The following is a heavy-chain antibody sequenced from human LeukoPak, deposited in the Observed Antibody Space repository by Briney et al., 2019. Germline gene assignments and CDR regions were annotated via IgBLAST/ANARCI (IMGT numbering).Heavy chain of an antibody. CDR3: ARLGYCSGGSCRSDNWFDP. J-gene: IGHJ5*02. CDR1: GGSISSYY. D-gene: IGHD2-15*01. Sequence: SETLSLTCTGSGGSISSYYWSWIRQPPGKGLEWIGYIYYSGSTNYNPSLKSRVTISVATSKHQLSLKLRSLTAADPAVYYCARLGYCSGGSCRSDNWFDPWGQGTLVTVSS. CDR2: IYYSGST. V-gene: IGHV4-59*08.